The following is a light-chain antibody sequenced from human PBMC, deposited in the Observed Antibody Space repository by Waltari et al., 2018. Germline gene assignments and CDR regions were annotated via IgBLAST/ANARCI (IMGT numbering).Light chain of an antibody. CDR3: CSYAGSYTVGV. V-gene: IGLV2-11*01. CDR1: SSDFGGYNY. J-gene: IGLJ2*01. Sequence: QSALTQPRSVSGSPGQSVTISCTGTSSDFGGYNYVSWYQQHPGKAPKLMIYDVSKRPSGVPDRFSGSKSGNTASLTISGLQAEDEADYYCCSYAGSYTVGVFGGGTKLTVL. CDR2: DVS.